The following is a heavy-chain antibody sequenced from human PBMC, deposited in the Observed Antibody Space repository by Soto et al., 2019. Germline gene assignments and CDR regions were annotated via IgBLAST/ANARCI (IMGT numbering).Heavy chain of an antibody. V-gene: IGHV4-34*01. CDR1: GGSFSGYY. CDR2: INHSGST. J-gene: IGHJ4*02. D-gene: IGHD2-8*02. CDR3: ARDKITGLFDY. Sequence: SETLSLTCAVYGGSFSGYYWSWIRQPPGKGLEWIGEINHSGSTDYNPSLKSRVTISVDTSKNQFSLKLTSVTAADTAVYYCARDKITGLFDYWGQGTLVTVSS.